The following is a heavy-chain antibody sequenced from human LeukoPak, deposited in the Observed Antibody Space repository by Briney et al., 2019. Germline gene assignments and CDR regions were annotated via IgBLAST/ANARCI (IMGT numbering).Heavy chain of an antibody. CDR3: ARGGPLIWAVMDY. J-gene: IGHJ4*02. CDR2: IYYSGST. Sequence: SETLSLTCTVSGGSVSSGSYYWSWIRQPPGKGLEWIGYIYYSGSTNYNPSLKSRATISVDTSKNQFSLKLSSVTAADTAVYYCARGGPLIWAVMDYWGQGTLVTVSS. D-gene: IGHD2-21*01. V-gene: IGHV4-61*01. CDR1: GGSVSSGSYY.